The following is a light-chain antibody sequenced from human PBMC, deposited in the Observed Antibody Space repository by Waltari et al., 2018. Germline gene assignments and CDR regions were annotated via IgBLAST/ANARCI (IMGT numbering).Light chain of an antibody. CDR3: TSRDSSGNHLV. J-gene: IGLJ3*02. Sequence: SSELTQDPAVSVALGQTVRITCQGDSLRSYYASWYQQKPGQAPVLVIYGKNNRPSAIPDRFADYRSGNSASLNITEAQAEDEADYYGTSRDSSGNHLVFGGGTKLTVL. CDR1: SLRSYY. V-gene: IGLV3-19*01. CDR2: GKN.